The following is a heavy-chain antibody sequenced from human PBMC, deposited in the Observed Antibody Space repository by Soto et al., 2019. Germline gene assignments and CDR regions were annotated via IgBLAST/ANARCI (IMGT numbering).Heavy chain of an antibody. J-gene: IGHJ6*02. Sequence: QVQLVQSGAEVKEPGSSVKVSCKASGGTFSSYAISWVRQAPGQGLEWMGGIIPIFGTANYAQKFQGRVTITADESTSTAYMEVSSLRSEDTAVYYCARENVDTAMVPVSYYGMDVWGQGTTVTVSS. D-gene: IGHD5-18*01. V-gene: IGHV1-69*01. CDR1: GGTFSSYA. CDR3: ARENVDTAMVPVSYYGMDV. CDR2: IIPIFGTA.